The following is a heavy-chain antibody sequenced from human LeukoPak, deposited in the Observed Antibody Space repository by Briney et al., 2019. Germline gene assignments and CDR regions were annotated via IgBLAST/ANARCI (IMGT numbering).Heavy chain of an antibody. CDR2: IHTSGST. Sequence: SETLSLTCTVSGGSTSNYFCTWLRQSAGKGLEWIGHIHTSGSTNYNPSLKSRVGMSVDTSKNQFSLKLSSVTAADTAVYYCARDPEGHGYYFDYWGQGALVTVSS. D-gene: IGHD3-3*01. CDR3: ARDPEGHGYYFDY. V-gene: IGHV4-4*07. CDR1: GGSTSNYF. J-gene: IGHJ4*02.